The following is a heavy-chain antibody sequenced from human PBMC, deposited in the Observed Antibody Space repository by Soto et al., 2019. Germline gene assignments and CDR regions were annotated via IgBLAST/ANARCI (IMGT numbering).Heavy chain of an antibody. J-gene: IGHJ4*02. CDR1: GGSISSYY. CDR2: IYTSGST. D-gene: IGHD1-20*01. Sequence: EKLSLTCTGGGGSISSYYWSWIRQPAGKGLEWIGRIYTSGSTNYNPSLKSRVTMSVDTSKNQFSLKLSSVTAADTAVYYCARDQITGDYLAHWAPGSLAT. V-gene: IGHV4-4*07. CDR3: ARDQITGDYLAH.